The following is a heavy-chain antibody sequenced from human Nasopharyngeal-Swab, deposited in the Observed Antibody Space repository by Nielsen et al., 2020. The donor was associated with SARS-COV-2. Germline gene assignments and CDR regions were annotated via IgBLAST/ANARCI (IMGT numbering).Heavy chain of an antibody. J-gene: IGHJ4*02. D-gene: IGHD6-19*01. CDR3: ARETAVAGDYYYDY. Sequence: GESLKISCAASGFTFSDYYMSWIRQAPGKGLEWVSYISSSGSTIYYADSVKGRFTISRDNAKNSLYLQMNSLRAEDTAVYYCARETAVAGDYYYDYWGQGTLVAVSS. CDR1: GFTFSDYY. CDR2: ISSSGSTI. V-gene: IGHV3-11*04.